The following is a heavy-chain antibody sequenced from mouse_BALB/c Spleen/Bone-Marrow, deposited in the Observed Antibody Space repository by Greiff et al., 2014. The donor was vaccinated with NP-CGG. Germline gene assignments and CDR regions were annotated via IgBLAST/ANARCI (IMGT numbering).Heavy chain of an antibody. CDR3: ARDDYDYAMDY. J-gene: IGHJ4*01. V-gene: IGHV5-17*02. CDR2: ISSGSSTI. D-gene: IGHD2-4*01. CDR1: GFTFSSFG. Sequence: EVQGVESGGGLVQPGGSRKLSCAASGFTFSSFGMHWVRQAPEKGLEWVAYISSGSSTIYYADTVKGRFTISRDNPKNTLFPQMTSLRSEDTAMYYCARDDYDYAMDYWGQGTSVTVSS.